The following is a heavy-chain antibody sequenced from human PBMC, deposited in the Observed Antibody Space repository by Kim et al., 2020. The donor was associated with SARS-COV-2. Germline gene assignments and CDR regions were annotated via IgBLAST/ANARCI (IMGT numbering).Heavy chain of an antibody. CDR3: TRETEMARNLEGY. CDR2: IRSKAYGGTT. Sequence: GGSLRLSCTASGFTFGDYAMSWVRQAPGKGLEWVGFIRSKAYGGTTEYAASVKGRFTISRDDSKSIAYLQMNSLKTEDTAVYYCTRETEMARNLEGYWGQGTLVTVSS. J-gene: IGHJ4*02. CDR1: GFTFGDYA. V-gene: IGHV3-49*04. D-gene: IGHD3-3*01.